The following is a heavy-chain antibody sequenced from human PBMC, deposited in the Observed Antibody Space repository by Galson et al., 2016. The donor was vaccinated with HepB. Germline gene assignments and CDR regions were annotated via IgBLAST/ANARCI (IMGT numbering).Heavy chain of an antibody. CDR3: ARPLDCSATTCSGPFQI. CDR2: IDHIGRT. J-gene: IGHJ4*03. V-gene: IGHV4-34*01. Sequence: ETLSLTCAVYGGTFRGYYWTWIRQSSGKGMDWIGEIDHIGRTTYNPSLKSRVTISIDTSKNPFSLRLRSVTAEDTAVYYCARPLDCSATTCSGPFQIWGQGTLVTVSS. D-gene: IGHD2-2*01. CDR1: GGTFRGYY.